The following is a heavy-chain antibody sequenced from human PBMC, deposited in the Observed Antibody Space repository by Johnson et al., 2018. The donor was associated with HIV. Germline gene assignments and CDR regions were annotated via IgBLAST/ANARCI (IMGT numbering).Heavy chain of an antibody. J-gene: IGHJ3*02. Sequence: QVQLVESGGGLVKPGGSLRLSCAASGFTLNNAWMSWVRQAPGKGLEWVAVISYDGSNKYYADSVKGRFTISRDNSKNTLYLQMNSLRAEDTAVYYCARVRLPDAFDIWGQGTMVTV. V-gene: IGHV3-30-3*01. CDR3: ARVRLPDAFDI. CDR1: GFTLNNAW. CDR2: ISYDGSNK.